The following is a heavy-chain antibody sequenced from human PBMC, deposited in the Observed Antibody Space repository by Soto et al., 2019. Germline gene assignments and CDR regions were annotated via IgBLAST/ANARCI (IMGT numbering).Heavy chain of an antibody. CDR2: IGTSGGST. Sequence: VGSLRLSCAVSGFIFSSYVMSWVRQAPGKGPEWVSTIGTSGGSTNYADSVKGRFTISRDNFKNTLYLQMNSLGAEDTAVYYCAKSERFDPWGQGTVVTVSS. J-gene: IGHJ5*02. CDR1: GFIFSSYV. V-gene: IGHV3-23*01. CDR3: AKSERFDP.